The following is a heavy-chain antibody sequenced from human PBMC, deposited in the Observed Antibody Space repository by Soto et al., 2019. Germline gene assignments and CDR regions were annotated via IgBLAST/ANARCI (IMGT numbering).Heavy chain of an antibody. D-gene: IGHD2-2*01. J-gene: IGHJ6*03. V-gene: IGHV7-4-1*02. CDR1: GYTFTSYA. Sequence: ASVKVSCKASGYTFTSYAMNWVRQAPGQGLEWMGWINTNTGNPTYAQGFTGRFVFSLDTSVSTAYLQISSLKAEDTAVYYCARDFLRLGYCSSTSCFGYYMDVWGKGTTVTVSS. CDR2: INTNTGNP. CDR3: ARDFLRLGYCSSTSCFGYYMDV.